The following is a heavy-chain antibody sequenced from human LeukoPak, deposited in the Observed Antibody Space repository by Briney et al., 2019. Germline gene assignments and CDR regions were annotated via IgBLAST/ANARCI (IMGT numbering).Heavy chain of an antibody. Sequence: VSVKVSCKASGYTFTSYAMHWVRQAPGQGLEWMGWINAGNGNTKYSQKFQGRVTITRDTSASTAYMELSSLRSEDTAVYYCARGHVDNWFDPWGQGTLVTVSS. CDR2: INAGNGNT. J-gene: IGHJ5*02. V-gene: IGHV1-3*01. CDR3: ARGHVDNWFDP. CDR1: GYTFTSYA.